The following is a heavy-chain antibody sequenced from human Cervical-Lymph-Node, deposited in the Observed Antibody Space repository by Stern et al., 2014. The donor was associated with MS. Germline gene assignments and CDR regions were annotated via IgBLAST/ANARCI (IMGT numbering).Heavy chain of an antibody. CDR2: VYYNGIT. CDR1: GGSITNRDY. V-gene: IGHV4-39*02. Sequence: QVQLQESGPGLVKPSETLSLTCTVSGGSITNRDYWGWIRQSPGKGLEWIWTVYYNGITYYRPSLQSRATISIETSTNHFSLNFNSVTATDTAVYFCARGVTAVTNYVPNWCFDLWGRGTLVTVSS. D-gene: IGHD4-11*01. CDR3: ARGVTAVTNYVPNWCFDL. J-gene: IGHJ2*01.